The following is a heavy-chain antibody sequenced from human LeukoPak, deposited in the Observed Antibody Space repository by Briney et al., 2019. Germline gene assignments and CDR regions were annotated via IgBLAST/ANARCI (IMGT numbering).Heavy chain of an antibody. CDR1: GFTFSSYE. Sequence: GGSLRLSCAASGFTFSSYEMNWVRQAPGKGLEWVSYISSSGRTKYYADSVKGRFTISRDSSKNTLYLQMNSLRAGDAAVYYCAKAPVTTCSGAYCYPFDYWSQGTLVTVSS. CDR3: AKAPVTTCSGAYCYPFDY. CDR2: ISSSGRTK. D-gene: IGHD2-15*01. J-gene: IGHJ4*02. V-gene: IGHV3-48*03.